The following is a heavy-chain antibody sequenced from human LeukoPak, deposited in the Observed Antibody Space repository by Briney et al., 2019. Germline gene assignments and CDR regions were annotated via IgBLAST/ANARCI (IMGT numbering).Heavy chain of an antibody. J-gene: IGHJ4*02. V-gene: IGHV3-30*18. D-gene: IGHD3/OR15-3a*01. Sequence: GRSLRLSCAASGFTFSSYGVLWVGQAPGKGLEWVAVISCDGSNKYYADSVKGRFTISRDNSKNTPYLPMNSLSAEDTAVYYCAKDVQGGLVIHIIDYWGQGTLVTVSS. CDR3: AKDVQGGLVIHIIDY. CDR1: GFTFSSYG. CDR2: ISCDGSNK.